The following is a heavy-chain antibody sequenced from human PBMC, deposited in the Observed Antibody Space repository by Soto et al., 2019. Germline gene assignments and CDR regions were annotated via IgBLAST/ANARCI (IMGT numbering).Heavy chain of an antibody. CDR1: GYTFTSYG. CDR2: ISAYNGNT. J-gene: IGHJ6*02. CDR3: AREACTNGVCYNWDYYYYGMDV. V-gene: IGHV1-18*04. D-gene: IGHD2-8*01. Sequence: ASVKVSCKASGYTFTSYGISWVRQAPGQGLGWMGWISAYNGNTNYAQKLQGRVTMTTDTSTSTAYMELRSLRSDDTAVYYCAREACTNGVCYNWDYYYYGMDVWGQGTTVTVSS.